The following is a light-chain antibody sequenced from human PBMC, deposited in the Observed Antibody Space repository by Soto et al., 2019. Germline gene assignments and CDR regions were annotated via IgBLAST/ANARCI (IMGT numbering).Light chain of an antibody. CDR3: QHYKMYSPWT. V-gene: IGKV3-15*01. CDR2: GTS. Sequence: EIVLTQSPATLSVSPGERATLSCRASHSVSGNLAWYQQKPGQAPRLLIYGTSTRATGIPARFSGSGSGTEFTLTISSLQPDDFATYYCQHYKMYSPWTFGQGTKVDIK. CDR1: HSVSGN. J-gene: IGKJ1*01.